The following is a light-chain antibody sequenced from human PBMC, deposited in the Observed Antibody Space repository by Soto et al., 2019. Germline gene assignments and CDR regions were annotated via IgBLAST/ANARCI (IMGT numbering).Light chain of an antibody. V-gene: IGKV3-20*01. CDR2: GAS. CDR1: QSVSSRN. CDR3: LRYGDSPPAYT. Sequence: EIVLTQSPGTVSLSPGERATLSCRASQSVSSRNLAWYRQKPGQAPSLHIFGASNRATGIPDRFSGSGSGTDFTLTISRLEPEDCAVYYCLRYGDSPPAYTFGQGTKLEIK. J-gene: IGKJ2*01.